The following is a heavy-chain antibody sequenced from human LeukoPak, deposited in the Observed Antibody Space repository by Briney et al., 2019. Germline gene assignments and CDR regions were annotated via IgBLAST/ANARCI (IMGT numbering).Heavy chain of an antibody. D-gene: IGHD2/OR15-2a*01. Sequence: GGSLRLSCAASGNYWMHWVRQVPGKGLVWVSHINSDGSWTSYADSVKGRFTISKDGAKNTVYLQMNSLRAEDTAVYYCVSFYETYWGRGTLVTVSS. CDR2: INSDGSWT. CDR3: VSFYETY. V-gene: IGHV3-74*01. CDR1: GNYW. J-gene: IGHJ4*02.